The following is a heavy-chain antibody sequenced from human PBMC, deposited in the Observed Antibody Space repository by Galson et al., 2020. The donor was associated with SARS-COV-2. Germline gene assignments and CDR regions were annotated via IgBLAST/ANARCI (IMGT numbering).Heavy chain of an antibody. CDR1: GFTFRDYY. V-gene: IGHV3-11*04. CDR3: ARIEQQMALDY. CDR2: ISSGGATI. Sequence: GESLKISCSASGFTFRDYYMSWIRQAPGKGLEWISYISSGGATIYYADSVRGRFTISRDDAKNSLFLQMNSLRPEDTARYYCARIEQQMALDYWGQGALVSVSS. J-gene: IGHJ4*02. D-gene: IGHD6-13*01.